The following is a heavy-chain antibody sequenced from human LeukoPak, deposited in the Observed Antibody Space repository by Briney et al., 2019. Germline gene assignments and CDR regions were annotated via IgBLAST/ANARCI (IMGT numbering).Heavy chain of an antibody. D-gene: IGHD6-19*01. CDR1: GFTFRTYW. CDR3: ARDPSSIVVAGRKDMDV. CDR2: IKQDGSEK. J-gene: IGHJ6*03. V-gene: IGHV3-7*01. Sequence: PGGSLRLSCATSGFTFRTYWMSWVRQAPGKGPEWVANIKQDGSEKSYVDSVKGRFTISRDNAENSLFLQMNSLRVDDTAVYYCARDPSSIVVAGRKDMDVWGKGTTVSVSS.